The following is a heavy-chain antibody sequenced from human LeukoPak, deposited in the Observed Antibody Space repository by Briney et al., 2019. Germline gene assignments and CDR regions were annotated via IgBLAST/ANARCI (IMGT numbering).Heavy chain of an antibody. CDR3: ATWRGSGWYYFDY. J-gene: IGHJ4*02. D-gene: IGHD6-19*01. CDR1: GFTFSSYA. Sequence: GRSLRLSCAASGFTFSSYAMHWVRQAPGKGLEWVAVISYDGSNKYYADSVKGRFTISRDNSKNTLYLQMNSLRAEDTAVYYCATWRGSGWYYFDYWGQGTLVTVSS. V-gene: IGHV3-30*04. CDR2: ISYDGSNK.